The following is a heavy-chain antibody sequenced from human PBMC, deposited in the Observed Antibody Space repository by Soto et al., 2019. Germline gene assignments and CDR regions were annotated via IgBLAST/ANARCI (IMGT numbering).Heavy chain of an antibody. CDR1: GFTFSSYA. D-gene: IGHD5-18*01. V-gene: IGHV3-23*01. CDR3: ARGTPSYGFYYGMDV. J-gene: IGHJ6*02. CDR2: VSSSSDNT. Sequence: PGGSLRLSCAASGFTFSSYAMSWVRQAPGRGLEWVSAVSSSSDNTYYADSVKGRFTISRDNSKNTLYLQMNSLRAEDTAVYYCARGTPSYGFYYGMDVWGQGTTVTVSS.